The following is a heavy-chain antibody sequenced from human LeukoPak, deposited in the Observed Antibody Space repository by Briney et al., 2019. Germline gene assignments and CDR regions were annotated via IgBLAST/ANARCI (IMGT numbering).Heavy chain of an antibody. D-gene: IGHD2-8*01. J-gene: IGHJ4*02. CDR2: INHSGST. Sequence: PSETLSLSCAVYGGSLSNYFWSWVRQPPGKGLEWIGEINHSGSTNYNPSLKTRLTISVDTSKNQFSLKLSSVTTADTAVYYCARGVVGKWYFFDYWGQGTLVTVSS. CDR1: GGSLSNYF. V-gene: IGHV4-34*01. CDR3: ARGVVGKWYFFDY.